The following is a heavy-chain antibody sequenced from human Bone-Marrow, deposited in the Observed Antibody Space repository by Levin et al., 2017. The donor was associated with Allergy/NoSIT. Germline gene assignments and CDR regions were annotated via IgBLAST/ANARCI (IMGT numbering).Heavy chain of an antibody. D-gene: IGHD3-22*01. CDR2: INHSGST. Sequence: SQTLSLPCAVYGGSFRGSYWSWIRQPPGKGLEWIGEINHSGSTNYNPSLKSRVTISVDTSKNQFSLKLSSVTAADTAVYYWARAAYYDGGGAAGFDPWGQGTLVTVSS. CDR3: ARAAYYDGGGAAGFDP. CDR1: GGSFRGSY. V-gene: IGHV4-34*01. J-gene: IGHJ5*02.